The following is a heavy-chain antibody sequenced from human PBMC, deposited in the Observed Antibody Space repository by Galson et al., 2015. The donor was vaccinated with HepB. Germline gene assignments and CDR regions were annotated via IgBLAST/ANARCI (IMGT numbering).Heavy chain of an antibody. CDR2: IKQDGSEK. V-gene: IGHV3-7*03. D-gene: IGHD5-18*01. CDR1: GFTFSSYW. J-gene: IGHJ6*02. Sequence: SLRLSCAASGFTFSSYWMSWVRQAPGKGLEWVANIKQDGSEKYYVDSVKGRFTISRDNAKNSLYLQMNSLRAEDTAVYYCAREGGIDTAGGYYYYYGMDVWGQGTTVTVSS. CDR3: AREGGIDTAGGYYYYYGMDV.